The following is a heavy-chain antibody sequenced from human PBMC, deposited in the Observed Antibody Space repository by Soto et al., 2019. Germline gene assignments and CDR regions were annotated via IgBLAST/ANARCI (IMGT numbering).Heavy chain of an antibody. Sequence: GASVKVSCKASGYTFTGYFIHWVRRAPGQGLEWMGWINPNSGDTNYAQKFQGRVTMTRDMSISTAYMELRGLTSDDTAVYYCARVRTYYDSSGSLDYWGQGTLVTVSS. J-gene: IGHJ4*02. CDR3: ARVRTYYDSSGSLDY. CDR1: GYTFTGYF. D-gene: IGHD3-22*01. V-gene: IGHV1-2*02. CDR2: INPNSGDT.